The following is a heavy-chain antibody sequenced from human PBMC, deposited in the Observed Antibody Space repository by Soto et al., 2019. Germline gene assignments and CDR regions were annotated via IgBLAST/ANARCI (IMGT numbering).Heavy chain of an antibody. V-gene: IGHV3-72*01. D-gene: IGHD5-12*01. Sequence: EVQLVESGGGLVQPGGSLRLSCAASGFIFSDHYMDWVRQAPGKGLEWVGRSRTKPNSYSTEYAASVKGRFTISRDDSKSSLYLQMNSLKTEDTAVYFCARASRVIVALDYWGQGTLVTVSS. CDR1: GFIFSDHY. CDR3: ARASRVIVALDY. J-gene: IGHJ4*02. CDR2: SRTKPNSYST.